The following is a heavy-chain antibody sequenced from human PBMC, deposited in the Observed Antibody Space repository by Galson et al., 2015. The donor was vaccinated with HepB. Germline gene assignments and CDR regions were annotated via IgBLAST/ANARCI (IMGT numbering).Heavy chain of an antibody. V-gene: IGHV1-2*06. CDR2: INPNSGGT. D-gene: IGHD6-19*01. J-gene: IGHJ4*02. Sequence: SCKASGYTFTGYYMHWARQAPGQGLEWMGRINPNSGGTNYAQKFQGRVTMTRDTSISTAYMELSRLRSDDTAVYYCARDFDSSGWYYFDYWGQGTLVTVSS. CDR1: GYTFTGYY. CDR3: ARDFDSSGWYYFDY.